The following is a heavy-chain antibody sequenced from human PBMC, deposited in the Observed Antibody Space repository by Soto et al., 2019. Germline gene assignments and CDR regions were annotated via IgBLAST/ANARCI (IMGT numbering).Heavy chain of an antibody. CDR1: GYTLTELS. D-gene: IGHD6-6*01. Sequence: ASVKVSCKVSGYTLTELSMHWVRQAPGKGLEWMGGFDPEDGETIYAQKFQGRVTMTEDTSTDTAYMELSSLRSEDTAVYYCATDYREQLAKDYYCYGMDVWGQGTTVTVSS. CDR3: ATDYREQLAKDYYCYGMDV. V-gene: IGHV1-24*01. CDR2: FDPEDGET. J-gene: IGHJ6*02.